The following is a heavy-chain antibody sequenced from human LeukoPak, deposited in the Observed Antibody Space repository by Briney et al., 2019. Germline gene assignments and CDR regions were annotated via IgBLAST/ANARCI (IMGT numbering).Heavy chain of an antibody. Sequence: PGGSLRLSCAASGFAFSVYAMSWVRQAPGKGLEWVSRISGSGYTTYYADSVKGRFTISRDNSKNTLYLQLNTLRAEDTARYYCARYCTDNCYGGLDTWGQGTLVTVSS. V-gene: IGHV3-23*01. D-gene: IGHD2-8*02. J-gene: IGHJ5*02. CDR1: GFAFSVYA. CDR2: ISGSGYTT. CDR3: ARYCTDNCYGGLDT.